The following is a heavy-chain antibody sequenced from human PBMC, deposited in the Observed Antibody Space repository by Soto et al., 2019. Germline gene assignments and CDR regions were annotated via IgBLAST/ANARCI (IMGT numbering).Heavy chain of an antibody. CDR2: ISGSGGST. J-gene: IGHJ4*02. CDR3: AKGGAYCNGGSCYYFDY. V-gene: IGHV3-23*01. CDR1: GFTFSSYA. D-gene: IGHD2-15*01. Sequence: GGSLRLSCAASGFTFSSYAMSWVRQAPGKGLEWVSAISGSGGSTYYADSVKGRFTISRDNSKNTLYLQMNSLRAEDTAVYYCAKGGAYCNGGSCYYFDYWAQGNLVTVSA.